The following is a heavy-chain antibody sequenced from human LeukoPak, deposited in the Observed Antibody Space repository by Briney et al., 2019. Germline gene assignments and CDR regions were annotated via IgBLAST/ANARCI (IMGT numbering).Heavy chain of an antibody. D-gene: IGHD6-6*01. CDR2: ISYDGSNK. Sequence: PGGSLRLSCAASGFTFSSYAMHWVRQAPGKGLEWVAVISYDGSNKYYADSVKGRFTISRDNSKNTLYLQMNSLRAEDTAVYYCARDKGQLADYYYYYMDVWGKGTTVTVSS. CDR3: ARDKGQLADYYYYYMDV. CDR1: GFTFSSYA. V-gene: IGHV3-30*04. J-gene: IGHJ6*03.